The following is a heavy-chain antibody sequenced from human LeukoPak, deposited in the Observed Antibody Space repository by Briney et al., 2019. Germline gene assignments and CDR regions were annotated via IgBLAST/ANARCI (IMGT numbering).Heavy chain of an antibody. J-gene: IGHJ4*02. CDR3: ARGRYDSSGYYPDY. CDR2: IYTSGST. D-gene: IGHD3-22*01. Sequence: SETLSLTCTVSGGSTSNFYWNWIRLPAGEGLEWIGRIYTSGSTNYNPSLKSRVTMSVDTSKNQFSLKLSSVTAADTAVYYCARGRYDSSGYYPDYWGQGTLVTVSS. CDR1: GGSTSNFY. V-gene: IGHV4-4*07.